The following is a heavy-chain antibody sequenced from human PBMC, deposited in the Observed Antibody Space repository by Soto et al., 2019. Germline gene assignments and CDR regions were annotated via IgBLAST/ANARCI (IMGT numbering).Heavy chain of an antibody. Sequence: PSETLSLTCTVSGGSISSYYWSWIRQPPGKGLEWIGYMYYSGSTNYNPSLKSRVTISVDTSKNQFSLKLSSVTAADTAVYYCARDPGYCSSTSCFHFGYWGQGTLVTVSS. CDR2: MYYSGST. J-gene: IGHJ4*02. V-gene: IGHV4-59*01. CDR3: ARDPGYCSSTSCFHFGY. CDR1: GGSISSYY. D-gene: IGHD2-2*01.